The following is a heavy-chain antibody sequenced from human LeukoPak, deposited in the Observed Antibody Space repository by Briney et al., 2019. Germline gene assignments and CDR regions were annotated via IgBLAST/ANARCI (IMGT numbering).Heavy chain of an antibody. CDR3: ARGGGLDV. CDR2: ISYDGSNK. V-gene: IGHV3-30-3*01. Sequence: GGSLRLSCAASGFTFRSYAMHWVRRAPGKGLEWVAVISYDGSNKYYADSVKGRFTISRDNSKNTLYLQMSNLRAEDTAVYFCARGGGLDVWGQGATVTVSS. D-gene: IGHD3-16*01. J-gene: IGHJ6*02. CDR1: GFTFRSYA.